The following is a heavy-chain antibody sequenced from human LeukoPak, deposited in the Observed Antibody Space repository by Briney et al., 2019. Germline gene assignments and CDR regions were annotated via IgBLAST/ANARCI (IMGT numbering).Heavy chain of an antibody. Sequence: ASVKVSCKVSGCTLTELSMHWVRQAPGKGLEWMGGFDPEDGETIYAQKFQGRVTMTEDTSTDTAYMELSSLRSEDTAVYYCATGAGYCSSTSCLFDYWGQGTLVTVSS. D-gene: IGHD2-2*01. V-gene: IGHV1-24*01. CDR2: FDPEDGET. CDR1: GCTLTELS. J-gene: IGHJ4*02. CDR3: ATGAGYCSSTSCLFDY.